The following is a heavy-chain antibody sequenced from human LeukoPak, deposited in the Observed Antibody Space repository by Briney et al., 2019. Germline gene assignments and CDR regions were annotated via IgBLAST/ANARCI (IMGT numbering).Heavy chain of an antibody. J-gene: IGHJ4*02. CDR2: ISYDENNK. CDR3: ARRINYYDSSGYYYVRYFDS. V-gene: IGHV3-30*03. CDR1: GFTFSSNG. D-gene: IGHD3-22*01. Sequence: GGSLRLSCAASGFTFSSNGMHWVRQAPGKGLEWVAVISYDENNKYYADSVKGRFTISRDNSKNTLYLQMNSLGAEDTAVYYCARRINYYDSSGYYYVRYFDSWGQGTLVAVSS.